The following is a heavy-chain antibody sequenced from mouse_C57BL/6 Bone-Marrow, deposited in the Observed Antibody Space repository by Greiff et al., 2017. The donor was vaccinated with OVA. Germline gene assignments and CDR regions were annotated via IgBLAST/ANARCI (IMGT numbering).Heavy chain of an antibody. J-gene: IGHJ3*01. D-gene: IGHD3-2*02. CDR3: ARPDSSGSSFAY. CDR1: GFTFSDYG. Sequence: EVHLVESGGGLVQPGGSLKLSCAASGFTFSDYGMAWVRQAPRKGPEWVAFISNLAYSIYYADTVTGRFTISRENAKNTLYLEMSSLRSEDTAMYYCARPDSSGSSFAYWGQGTLVTVSA. V-gene: IGHV5-15*01. CDR2: ISNLAYSI.